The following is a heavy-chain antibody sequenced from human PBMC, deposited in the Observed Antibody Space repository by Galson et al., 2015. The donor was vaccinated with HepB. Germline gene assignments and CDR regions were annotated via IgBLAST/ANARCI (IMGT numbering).Heavy chain of an antibody. J-gene: IGHJ3*02. CDR1: GFTFSRYA. Sequence: SLRLSCAASGFTFSRYALTWVRQAPGKGLEWVSAISGSGGATYYADSVKGRFTISRDNSKNTLYLQMNSLRAEDTAVYYCAKVWEFDFWIGYYNRAFDIWGQGTMVTVSS. CDR3: AKVWEFDFWIGYYNRAFDI. D-gene: IGHD3-3*01. CDR2: ISGSGGAT. V-gene: IGHV3-23*01.